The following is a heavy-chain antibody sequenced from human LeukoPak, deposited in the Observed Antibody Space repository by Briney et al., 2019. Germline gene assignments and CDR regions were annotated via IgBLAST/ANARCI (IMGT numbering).Heavy chain of an antibody. V-gene: IGHV3-23*01. Sequence: GGSLRLSCAASGFTFSSYAMSWVRQAPGKGLEWVSAISGSGGSTYYADSVKGRFTISRDNSKNSLSLQVSSLRAEDTAVYYCAKTKGYYSDWGQGTLVTVSS. D-gene: IGHD3-22*01. J-gene: IGHJ4*02. CDR2: ISGSGGST. CDR1: GFTFSSYA. CDR3: AKTKGYYSD.